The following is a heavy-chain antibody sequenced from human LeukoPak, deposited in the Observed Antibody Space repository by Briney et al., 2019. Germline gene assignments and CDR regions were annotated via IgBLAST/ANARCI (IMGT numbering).Heavy chain of an antibody. D-gene: IGHD6-19*01. J-gene: IGHJ4*02. CDR2: ISSSGDIK. CDR3: AREIVAGAFDY. V-gene: IGHV3-11*01. Sequence: GGSLRLSCAASGFTFSDYYMSWIRQAPGKWLEWVSDISSSGDIKSYADSVKGRFTISRDNAKTSLHLQMNSLRAEDTAVYYCAREIVAGAFDYWGQGTLVTVSS. CDR1: GFTFSDYY.